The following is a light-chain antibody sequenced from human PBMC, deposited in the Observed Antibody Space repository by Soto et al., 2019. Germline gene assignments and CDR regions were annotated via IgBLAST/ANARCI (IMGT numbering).Light chain of an antibody. J-gene: IGKJ1*01. CDR1: QIISSW. V-gene: IGKV1-5*03. Sequence: DIQMTQSPSTLSASVGDRVTITCRASQIISSWLACYQEKPGKAPKLLIYKASSLESGVPSRFSGSGSGTEFTLTISSLQPDDFATYYCQQYNSYSRTFGQGTKVEIK. CDR3: QQYNSYSRT. CDR2: KAS.